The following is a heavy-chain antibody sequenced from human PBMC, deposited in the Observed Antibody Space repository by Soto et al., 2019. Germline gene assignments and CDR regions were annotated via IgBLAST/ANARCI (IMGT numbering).Heavy chain of an antibody. CDR3: AKDSGLGYCSSTSCPLDY. Sequence: EVQLLESGGGLVQPGGSLRLSCAASGFTFSSYAMSWVRQAPGKGLEWVSAISGSGGSTYYADSVKGRFTISRDNSKNTLYLQMNSLRAEDTAVYYCAKDSGLGYCSSTSCPLDYWGQGTLVTVSS. J-gene: IGHJ4*02. CDR2: ISGSGGST. D-gene: IGHD2-2*01. CDR1: GFTFSSYA. V-gene: IGHV3-23*01.